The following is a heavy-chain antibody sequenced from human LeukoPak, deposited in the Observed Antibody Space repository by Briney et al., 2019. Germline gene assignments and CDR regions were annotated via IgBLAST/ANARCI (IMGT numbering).Heavy chain of an antibody. V-gene: IGHV3-74*01. CDR3: ARRGSSGSYYNVYYHYGMDV. J-gene: IGHJ6*02. Sequence: GGSLRLSCAASGFTFSSYWMYWVRQAPGKGLVWVSRINSDGSSTSYADSVKGRFTISRDNAKNTLYLQMNSLRVEDTAVYYCARRGSSGSYYNVYYHYGMDVWGQGTTVTVSS. CDR1: GFTFSSYW. CDR2: INSDGSST. D-gene: IGHD3-10*01.